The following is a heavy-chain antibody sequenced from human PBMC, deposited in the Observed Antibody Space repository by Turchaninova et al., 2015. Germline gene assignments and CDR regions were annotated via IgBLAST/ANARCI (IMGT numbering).Heavy chain of an antibody. V-gene: IGHV4-39*07. J-gene: IGHJ4*02. CDR3: ARGRPEGLGVASTYFDF. CDR2: IYDTGST. Sequence: QLQLQESGPGLVKPSETLSLTCTVSGGSISSSSYYWGWIRQPPGKGLPWIGGIYDTGSTSYNPSLRSRVTISVDMSRNPFSLELSSVTAADTAMYYCARGRPEGLGVASTYFDFWGQGTLVTVSS. CDR1: GGSISSSSYY. D-gene: IGHD3/OR15-3a*01.